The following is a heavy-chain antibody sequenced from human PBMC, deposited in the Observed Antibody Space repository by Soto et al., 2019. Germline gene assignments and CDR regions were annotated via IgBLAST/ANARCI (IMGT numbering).Heavy chain of an antibody. V-gene: IGHV3-30-3*01. D-gene: IGHD5-12*01. Sequence: QVQLVESGGGVVQPGRSLRLSCAASGFTFSSYAMHWVRQAPGKGLEWVAVISYDGSNKYYADSVKGRFTISRDNSKNTRYLQMNSLRAEDTAVYYCARDSVATIGDAFDIWGQGTMVTVSS. J-gene: IGHJ3*02. CDR2: ISYDGSNK. CDR1: GFTFSSYA. CDR3: ARDSVATIGDAFDI.